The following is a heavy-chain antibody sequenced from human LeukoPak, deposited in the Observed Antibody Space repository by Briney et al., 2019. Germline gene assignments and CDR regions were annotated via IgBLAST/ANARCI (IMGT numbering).Heavy chain of an antibody. CDR3: ARAQWTAFDYYYYMDV. D-gene: IGHD3/OR15-3a*01. CDR2: IYSGGST. Sequence: GGSLRLSCAASGFTVSSNYMSWVRQAPGKGLEWVSVIYSGGSTYYADSVKGRFTISRDNSKNTLYLQMNSLRAEDTAVYYCARAQWTAFDYYYYMDVWGKGTTVTVSS. J-gene: IGHJ6*03. V-gene: IGHV3-66*01. CDR1: GFTVSSNY.